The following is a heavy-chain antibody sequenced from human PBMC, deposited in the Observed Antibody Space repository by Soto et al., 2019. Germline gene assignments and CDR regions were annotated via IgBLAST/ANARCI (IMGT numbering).Heavy chain of an antibody. CDR3: AKGSGGSYRYNFDY. J-gene: IGHJ4*02. D-gene: IGHD3-16*02. V-gene: IGHV3-9*01. CDR1: GFTFDDYA. CDR2: ISWNSGSI. Sequence: EVQLVESGGGLVQPGRSLRLSCAASGFTFDDYAMHWVRQAPGKGLEWVSGISWNSGSIGYADSVKGRFTISRDNAKNSLYLQMNSLRAEDTALYYCAKGSGGSYRYNFDYWGQGTLVTVSS.